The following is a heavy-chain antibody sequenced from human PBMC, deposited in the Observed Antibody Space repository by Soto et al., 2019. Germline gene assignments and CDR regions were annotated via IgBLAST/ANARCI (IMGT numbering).Heavy chain of an antibody. D-gene: IGHD3-9*01. Sequence: QVQLVESGGGVVQPGRSLRLSCAASGFTFSSYGMHWVRQAPGKGLEWVAVISYDGSNKYYADSVKGRFTISRDNSKNTMYRQMNSLRAEDTAVYYCANTTAYYDILTPLDYWGQGTLVTVSS. CDR3: ANTTAYYDILTPLDY. J-gene: IGHJ4*02. V-gene: IGHV3-30*18. CDR2: ISYDGSNK. CDR1: GFTFSSYG.